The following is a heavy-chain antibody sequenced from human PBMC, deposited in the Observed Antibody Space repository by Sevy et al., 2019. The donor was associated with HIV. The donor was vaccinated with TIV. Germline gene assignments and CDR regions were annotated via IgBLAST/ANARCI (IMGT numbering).Heavy chain of an antibody. CDR3: AKDSNLHYDFLSGFDYGLFMDV. CDR1: GFTFSSYG. V-gene: IGHV3-30*18. D-gene: IGHD3-3*01. CDR2: ISYDGSNK. J-gene: IGHJ6*02. Sequence: GGSLRLSCAASGFTFSSYGMHWVRQAPGKGLEWVAVISYDGSNKYYADSVKGRFTISRDNSKNTLYLQMNSLRAEATAVYYWAKDSNLHYDFLSGFDYGLFMDVGGQGTTVTVS.